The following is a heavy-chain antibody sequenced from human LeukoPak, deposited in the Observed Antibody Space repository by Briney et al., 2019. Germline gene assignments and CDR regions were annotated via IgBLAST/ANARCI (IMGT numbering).Heavy chain of an antibody. Sequence: ASVKVSCKASGYTFTSYGISWVRQAPGQGLEWMGWISAYNGNTNYAQKFQGRVTMTRDTSISTAYMELSRLRSDDTAFYYCARCSGGSCYSFDYFDYWGQGTLVTVSS. J-gene: IGHJ4*02. CDR2: ISAYNGNT. V-gene: IGHV1-18*01. CDR1: GYTFTSYG. CDR3: ARCSGGSCYSFDYFDY. D-gene: IGHD2-15*01.